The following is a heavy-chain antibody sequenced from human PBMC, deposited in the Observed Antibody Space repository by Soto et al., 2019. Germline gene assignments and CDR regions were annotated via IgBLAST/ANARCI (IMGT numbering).Heavy chain of an antibody. CDR3: ASATVVAATFDF. V-gene: IGHV3-21*01. Sequence: GGSRRRSWAASGFAFRSYNMNWVRQAPGKGLEWVASISSGSSNIYYADSVKGRFTISRDNAKNSLFLQMDSLRAEDSAVYYCASATVVAATFDFWGQGTLVTVS. D-gene: IGHD2-15*01. CDR1: GFAFRSYN. J-gene: IGHJ4*02. CDR2: ISSGSSNI.